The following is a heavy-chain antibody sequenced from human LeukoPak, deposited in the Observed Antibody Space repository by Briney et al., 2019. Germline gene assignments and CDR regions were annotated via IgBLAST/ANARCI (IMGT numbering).Heavy chain of an antibody. Sequence: GGSLRLSCAASGFTFDDHGMHWVRQAPGKGLEWVSGISWSSGIIGYADSVKGRFTISRDNAKNTLYLQMNSLRAEDTAVYYCARDLTIAVRFWGQGTLVTVSS. CDR3: ARDLTIAVRF. V-gene: IGHV3-9*01. D-gene: IGHD6-6*01. J-gene: IGHJ4*02. CDR2: ISWSSGII. CDR1: GFTFDDHG.